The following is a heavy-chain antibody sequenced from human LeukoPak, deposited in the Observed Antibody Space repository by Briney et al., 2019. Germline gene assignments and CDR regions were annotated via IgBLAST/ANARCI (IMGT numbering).Heavy chain of an antibody. D-gene: IGHD2-15*01. CDR1: GFTVSSNY. J-gene: IGHJ4*02. CDR2: IYSDGRDGST. V-gene: IGHV3-53*05. CDR3: ARDNTYCSGSRCYDRFDY. Sequence: GGTLRLSCAASGFTVSSNYMSWVRQAPGKGLEWVSIIYSDGRDGSTYYADSVKGRFTISRDNSKNTLSVQMNSLRAEDTAVYYCARDNTYCSGSRCYDRFDYWGQGTLVTVSS.